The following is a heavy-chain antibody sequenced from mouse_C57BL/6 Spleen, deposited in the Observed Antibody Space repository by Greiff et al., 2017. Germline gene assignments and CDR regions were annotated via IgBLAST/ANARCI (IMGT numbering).Heavy chain of an antibody. CDR2: INPNNGGT. CDR3: VRRSNYVDFAY. D-gene: IGHD2-5*01. CDR1: GYTFTDSY. J-gene: IGHJ2*01. Sequence: VQLQQSGPELVKPGASVKISCKASGYTFTDSYMNWVKQSHGKSLEWIGDINPNNGGTSYNQKFKGKATLTVDKSSSTAYMELRSLTSEDSSVYSCVRRSNYVDFAYWGQGTTLTVSS. V-gene: IGHV1-26*01.